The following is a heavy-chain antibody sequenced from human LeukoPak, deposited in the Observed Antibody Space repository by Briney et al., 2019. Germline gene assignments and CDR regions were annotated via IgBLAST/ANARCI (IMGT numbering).Heavy chain of an antibody. Sequence: GGSLRLSCAASGFTFSSYWMSCVRQAPGEGLEWVANITQDGSEKYYVESVTGRFTISRDNAKNSLYLQMNNLRAEDTAVYYCARHLGYCGGGSCYSYYYYMDVWGKGTTVTVSS. CDR2: ITQDGSEK. CDR3: ARHLGYCGGGSCYSYYYYMDV. J-gene: IGHJ6*03. CDR1: GFTFSSYW. D-gene: IGHD2-15*01. V-gene: IGHV3-7*01.